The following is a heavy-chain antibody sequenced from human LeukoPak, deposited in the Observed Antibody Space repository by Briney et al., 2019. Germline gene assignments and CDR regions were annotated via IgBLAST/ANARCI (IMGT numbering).Heavy chain of an antibody. V-gene: IGHV3-21*01. CDR3: ARDGNRDGYNFYFDY. CDR1: GFTFSTFS. J-gene: IGHJ4*02. D-gene: IGHD5-24*01. CDR2: ISSSSSYI. Sequence: PGGSLRLSCAASGFTFSTFSMNWVRQAPGKGLEWVSSISSSSSYIYYADSVKGRFTISRDNAKNSLYLQMNSLRAEDTAVYYCARDGNRDGYNFYFDYWGQGTLVTVSS.